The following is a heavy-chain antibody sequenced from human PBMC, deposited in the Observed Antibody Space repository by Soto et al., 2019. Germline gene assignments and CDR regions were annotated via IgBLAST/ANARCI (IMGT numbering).Heavy chain of an antibody. D-gene: IGHD3-22*01. Sequence: GGSLRLSCAASGFTFIIYSMNWGRQAPGKGLEWVSSISSSSSYIYYADSVKGRFTISRDNAKNSLYLQMNSLRAEDTAVYYCARDTTDSSGYYFDPFDYWGQGTLVTVSS. V-gene: IGHV3-21*01. J-gene: IGHJ4*02. CDR1: GFTFIIYS. CDR2: ISSSSSYI. CDR3: ARDTTDSSGYYFDPFDY.